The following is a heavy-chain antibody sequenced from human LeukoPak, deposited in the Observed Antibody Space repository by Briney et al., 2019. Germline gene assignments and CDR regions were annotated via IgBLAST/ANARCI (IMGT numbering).Heavy chain of an antibody. CDR1: GASFSGYY. D-gene: IGHD3-22*01. CDR2: ISHSGST. CDR3: ARHSSGYYYTPKVGYYFDY. J-gene: IGHJ4*02. Sequence: SETLSLTCAVSGASFSGYYWNWIRQPPGKGLEWIGEISHSGSTNYNPSLKSRVTISVDTSKNQFSLKLSSVTAADTAVYYCARHSSGYYYTPKVGYYFDYWGQGTLVTVSS. V-gene: IGHV4-34*01.